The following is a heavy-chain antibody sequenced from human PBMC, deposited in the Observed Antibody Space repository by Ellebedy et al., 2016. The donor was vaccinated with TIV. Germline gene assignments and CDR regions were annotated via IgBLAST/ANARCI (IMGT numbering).Heavy chain of an antibody. CDR3: TRDLTNIVSGDY. CDR1: GYTFTGYY. D-gene: IGHD5/OR15-5a*01. V-gene: IGHV1-2*02. CDR2: INPNSGDT. Sequence: AASVKVSCKASGYTFTGYYIHWVRQAPGQGLEWMAWINPNSGDTAYAQNLQGRVTVTRDTSTSTAFLELSRLRSDDTAVYYCTRDLTNIVSGDYWGQGTLVTVSS. J-gene: IGHJ4*02.